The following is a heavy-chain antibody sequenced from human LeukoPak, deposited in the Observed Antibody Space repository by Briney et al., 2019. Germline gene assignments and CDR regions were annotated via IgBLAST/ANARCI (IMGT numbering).Heavy chain of an antibody. D-gene: IGHD3-9*01. CDR2: ISSSSSYI. CDR3: ARDDRTTPDWSNNAFDI. CDR1: GFTFSSYS. Sequence: PGGSLRLSCAASGFTFSSYSMNWVRQAPGKGLEWVSSISSSSSYIYYADSVKGRFTISRDNAKNSLYLQMNSLRAEDTAVYYCARDDRTTPDWSNNAFDIWGQGTMVTVSS. V-gene: IGHV3-21*01. J-gene: IGHJ3*02.